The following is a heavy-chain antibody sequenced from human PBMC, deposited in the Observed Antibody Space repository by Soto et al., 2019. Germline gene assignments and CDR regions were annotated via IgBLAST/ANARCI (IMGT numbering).Heavy chain of an antibody. Sequence: GESLKISCKASGYSFATYWIGWVRQMPEKGLEWMAIIYPGDSDTRYSPSFQGQVTISADKSISTAYLQWNSLKASDTAMYYCSGKVLNCGHFWGQGTLVTVSS. CDR2: IYPGDSDT. CDR1: GYSFATYW. J-gene: IGHJ4*01. D-gene: IGHD2-21*01. V-gene: IGHV5-51*01. CDR3: SGKVLNCGHF.